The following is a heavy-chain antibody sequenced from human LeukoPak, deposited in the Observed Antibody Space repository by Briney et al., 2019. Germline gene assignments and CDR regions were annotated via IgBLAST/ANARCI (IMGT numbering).Heavy chain of an antibody. J-gene: IGHJ4*02. CDR1: GGSISSYY. D-gene: IGHD3-16*02. Sequence: SETLSLTCTVSGGSISSYYWSWIRQPPGKGLEWIGYIYYSGSTNYNPSLKSRVTISVDTSKNQFSLKLSSVTAADTAVYYCARAPFNSVWGSYRQHFDYWGQGTLVTVSS. CDR2: IYYSGST. V-gene: IGHV4-59*01. CDR3: ARAPFNSVWGSYRQHFDY.